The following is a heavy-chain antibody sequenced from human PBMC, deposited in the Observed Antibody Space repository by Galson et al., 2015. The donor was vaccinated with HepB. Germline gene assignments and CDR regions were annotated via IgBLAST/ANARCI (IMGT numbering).Heavy chain of an antibody. J-gene: IGHJ6*02. D-gene: IGHD3-22*01. CDR3: AKGTYDSSGYRIRYYYYGMDV. V-gene: IGHV3-30*18. CDR2: ISYDGSNK. Sequence: SLRLSCAASGFTFSSYGMHWVRQAPGKGLEWVAVISYDGSNKYYADSVKGRFTISRDNSKNTLYLQMNSLRAEDTAVYYCAKGTYDSSGYRIRYYYYGMDVWGQGTTVTVSS. CDR1: GFTFSSYG.